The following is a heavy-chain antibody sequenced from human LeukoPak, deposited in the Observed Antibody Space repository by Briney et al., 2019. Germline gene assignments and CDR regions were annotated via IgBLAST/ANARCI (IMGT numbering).Heavy chain of an antibody. V-gene: IGHV3-48*04. Sequence: TGGSLRLSCAGSGFSISNYGMNWVRQAPGKGLEWLSYIRSDSSTKYYADSVKGRFTISRDNAKNSLYLQMNSLRAEDTAVYYCARGLILYWGQGTLVTVSS. CDR2: IRSDSSTK. J-gene: IGHJ4*02. CDR1: GFSISNYG. CDR3: ARGLILY. D-gene: IGHD2-21*01.